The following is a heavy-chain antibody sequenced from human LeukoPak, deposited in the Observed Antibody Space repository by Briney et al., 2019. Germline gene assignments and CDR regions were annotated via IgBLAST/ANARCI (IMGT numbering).Heavy chain of an antibody. CDR1: GVSISSSSYY. V-gene: IGHV4-39*01. Sequence: SETLCLTCTVSGVSISSSSYYWGWIRQPPGKGLEWIGNIHYSGNTYYNPSLRSRVTISLDTSKNQFSLKLSSVTAADTAFYNCATDRGATYFGSWGQGSLVTVSS. D-gene: IGHD1-26*01. CDR3: ATDRGATYFGS. J-gene: IGHJ4*02. CDR2: IHYSGNT.